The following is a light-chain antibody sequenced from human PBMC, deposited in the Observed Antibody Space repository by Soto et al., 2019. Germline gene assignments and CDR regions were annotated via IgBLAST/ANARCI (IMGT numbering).Light chain of an antibody. CDR2: EVN. CDR1: SSDVGGYNF. CDR3: SSYTSSNTLV. Sequence: QSALTQPASVSGSPGQAITISCTGTSSDVGGYNFVSWYKQHPGKAPKLMVYEVNKRPSGVSNWFSGSKSANTASLTISGLLGGDEADYYCSSYTSSNTLVFGGGTKLTVL. J-gene: IGLJ3*02. V-gene: IGLV2-14*01.